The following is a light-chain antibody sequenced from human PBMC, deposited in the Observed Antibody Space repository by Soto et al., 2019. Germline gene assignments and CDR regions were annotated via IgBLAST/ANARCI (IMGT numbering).Light chain of an antibody. CDR3: LQYSSHSWT. V-gene: IGKV1-5*01. CDR2: DAS. J-gene: IGKJ1*01. CDR1: RSISDW. Sequence: DIQMPPSPSTLSPSVGDRVTITCRASRSISDWLAWYQQKPGKAPKLLIFDASSLKSGVPSRFSGSGSGTEFTLTISGLQPDDVATYYCLQYSSHSWTFGQGTKVDIK.